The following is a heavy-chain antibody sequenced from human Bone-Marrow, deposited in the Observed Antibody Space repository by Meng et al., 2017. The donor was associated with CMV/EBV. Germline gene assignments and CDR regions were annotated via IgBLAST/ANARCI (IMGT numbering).Heavy chain of an antibody. CDR2: INHSGST. CDR1: GGSFSGYY. J-gene: IGHJ4*02. D-gene: IGHD3-16*02. V-gene: IGHV4-34*01. CDR3: ARPGRPYDYIWVTYRLENYFDY. Sequence: SETLSRTCAVQGGSFSGYYWSWIRQPPGKGLEWIGEINHSGSTNYNPSLKSRVTISVDTSKNQFSLKLNTVTAADTAVYYCARPGRPYDYIWVTYRLENYFDYWGQGTLVTVSS.